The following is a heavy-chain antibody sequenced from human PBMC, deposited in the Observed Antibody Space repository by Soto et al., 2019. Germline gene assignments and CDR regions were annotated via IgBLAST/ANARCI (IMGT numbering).Heavy chain of an antibody. CDR1: GFIFENLG. Sequence: VGSLRLSFAASGFIFENLGMGWVRQAPGRGLEWISSISGSGFKKYYADSVKGRFTISRDNSKSTVYLELNNLSAEDTAVYHCAKNQGVELVPLATVDWFDPWGQGSVVTVSS. J-gene: IGHJ5*02. CDR2: ISGSGFKK. D-gene: IGHD1-26*01. CDR3: AKNQGVELVPLATVDWFDP. V-gene: IGHV3-23*01.